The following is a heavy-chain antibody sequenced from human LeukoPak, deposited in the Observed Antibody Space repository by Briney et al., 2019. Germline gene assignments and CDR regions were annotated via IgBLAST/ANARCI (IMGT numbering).Heavy chain of an antibody. Sequence: PSETLSLTCTVSGGSISSYYWSGIRQPPGKGLEWIGYIYYSGSTNYKSSLKSRVTISVDTSKNQFSLKLSSVTAADTAVYYCARLTGYSSESWFDPWGQGTLVTVSS. CDR1: GGSISSYY. CDR2: IYYSGST. CDR3: ARLTGYSSESWFDP. D-gene: IGHD3-9*01. V-gene: IGHV4-59*01. J-gene: IGHJ5*02.